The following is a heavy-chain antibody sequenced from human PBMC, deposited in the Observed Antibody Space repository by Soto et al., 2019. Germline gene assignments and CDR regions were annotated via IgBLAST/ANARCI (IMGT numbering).Heavy chain of an antibody. CDR2: IDWDDYE. CDR1: GFSLSTNGVC. J-gene: IGHJ4*02. CDR3: ARYYGTSFDY. V-gene: IGHV2-70*11. D-gene: IGHD3-22*01. Sequence: SGPTLVNPTLTLTLTCTFSGFSLSTNGVCVTWVRQPPGKALEWLARIDWDDYEYYSTSLKTRLTISKDTSRNQVVLTMTNMDPVDTGTYYCARYYGTSFDYWGLGTPVTVSS.